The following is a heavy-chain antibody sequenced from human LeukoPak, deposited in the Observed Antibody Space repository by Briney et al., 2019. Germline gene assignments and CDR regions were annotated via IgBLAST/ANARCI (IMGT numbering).Heavy chain of an antibody. CDR1: GFTFSSYW. J-gene: IGHJ6*02. V-gene: IGHV3-7*01. CDR2: IKEDGSEK. CDR3: ARDGPHYDLDV. Sequence: GGSLRLSCAASGFTFSSYWMRWVRQAPGKGLEWVATIKEDGSEKYYVDSVKGRFTISRDNAKSSLYLQMNSLRAEDTAVYYCARDGPHYDLDVWGQGTTVTVSS. D-gene: IGHD3-3*01.